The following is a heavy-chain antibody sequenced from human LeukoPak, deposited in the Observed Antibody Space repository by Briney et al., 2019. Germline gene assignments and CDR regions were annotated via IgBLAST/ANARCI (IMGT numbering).Heavy chain of an antibody. CDR3: ARGPPNWGYDY. CDR2: MSPNSGDT. V-gene: IGHV1-8*01. D-gene: IGHD7-27*01. J-gene: IGHJ4*02. Sequence: ASVNVSCKASGYTFTSYDFNWVRQATGQRPEWMGWMSPNSGDTGYAQKFQDRVTMTKNTSISTAYMELSSLRSDDTAVYYCARGPPNWGYDYWGPGTLVTVSS. CDR1: GYTFTSYD.